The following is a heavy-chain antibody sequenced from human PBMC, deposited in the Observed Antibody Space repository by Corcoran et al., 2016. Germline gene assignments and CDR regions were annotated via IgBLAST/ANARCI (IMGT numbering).Heavy chain of an antibody. D-gene: IGHD2-8*02. CDR1: GYSFANYY. CDR2: INPIGGST. V-gene: IGHV1-46*03. CDR3: AGVSTVGSRFFDY. J-gene: IGHJ4*02. Sequence: QVQLVQSGAEVKKAGASVKVSCKASGYSFANYYMHWVRQAPGQGLEWMGMINPIGGSTTYAQNFHGRGTLTRDTSTSTVYMELGSLTSEDTASYYWAGVSTVGSRFFDYGGQGTLVTGCS.